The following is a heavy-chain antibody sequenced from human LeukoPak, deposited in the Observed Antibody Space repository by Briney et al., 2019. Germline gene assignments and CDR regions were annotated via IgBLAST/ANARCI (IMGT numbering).Heavy chain of an antibody. CDR3: AKEFASGYYDSSGPRYIGL. CDR2: ISYDGSNK. V-gene: IGHV3-30*04. Sequence: PGRSLRLSCAASGFTFRSYAMHWVRQAPGKGLEWVAVISYDGSNKYYADSVKGRFTISRDNSKNTLYLQMNSLRPEDTALYYCAKEFASGYYDSSGPRYIGLWGRGTLVTVSS. CDR1: GFTFRSYA. J-gene: IGHJ2*01. D-gene: IGHD3-22*01.